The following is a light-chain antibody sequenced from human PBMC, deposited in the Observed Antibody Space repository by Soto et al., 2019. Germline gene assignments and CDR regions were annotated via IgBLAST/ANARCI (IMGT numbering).Light chain of an antibody. CDR3: QQRYYWQVT. V-gene: IGKV3-11*01. CDR1: QSVSGY. Sequence: EIVLTQSPVTLSLSPGERATLSCRASQSVSGYLAWYQQKPGQAPRLLIYDVSNRATGIPARFSGSGSGTNLTLTISSLEPEDFAIYYCQQRYYWQVTFGQGTRLEIK. CDR2: DVS. J-gene: IGKJ5*01.